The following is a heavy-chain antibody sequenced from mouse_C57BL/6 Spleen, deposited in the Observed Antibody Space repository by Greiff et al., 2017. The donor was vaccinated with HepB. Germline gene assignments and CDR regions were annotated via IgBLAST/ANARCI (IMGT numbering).Heavy chain of an antibody. Sequence: QVQLQQSGPELVKPGASVKISCKASGYAFSSSWMNWVKQRPGKGLEWIGRIYPGDGDTNYNGKFKGKATLTADKSSSTAYMQLSSLTSEDSAVYFCAHMTTVQEGYWGQGTSVTVSS. J-gene: IGHJ4*01. CDR3: AHMTTVQEGY. V-gene: IGHV1-82*01. CDR1: GYAFSSSW. D-gene: IGHD1-1*01. CDR2: IYPGDGDT.